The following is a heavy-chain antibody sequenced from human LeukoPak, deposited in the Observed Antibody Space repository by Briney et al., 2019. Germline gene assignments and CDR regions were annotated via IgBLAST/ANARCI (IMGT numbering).Heavy chain of an antibody. CDR2: IKQDGSEK. V-gene: IGHV3-7*01. D-gene: IGHD5-18*01. CDR3: ARVFGYSYGYDYFDY. Sequence: GGSLRLSCAASGFTFSSYWMSRVRQAPGKGLEWVANIKQDGSEKYYVDSVKGRFTISRDNAKNSLYLQMNSLRAEDTAVYYCARVFGYSYGYDYFDYWGQGTLVTVSS. J-gene: IGHJ4*02. CDR1: GFTFSSYW.